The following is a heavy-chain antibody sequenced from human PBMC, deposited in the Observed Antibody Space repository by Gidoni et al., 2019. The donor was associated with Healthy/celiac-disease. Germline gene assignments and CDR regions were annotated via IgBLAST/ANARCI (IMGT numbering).Heavy chain of an antibody. CDR2: IWYDGSNK. D-gene: IGHD3-10*01. V-gene: IGHV3-33*01. CDR1: AFTFSSYG. Sequence: QVQLVESGGGVVQPGRSLRLSCAASAFTFSSYGMHWVRQAPGKGLEWVAVIWYDGSNKYYADSVKGRFTISRDNSKNTLYLQMNSLRAEDTAVYYCARDQLTFRGVYDYWGQGTLVTVSS. J-gene: IGHJ4*02. CDR3: ARDQLTFRGVYDY.